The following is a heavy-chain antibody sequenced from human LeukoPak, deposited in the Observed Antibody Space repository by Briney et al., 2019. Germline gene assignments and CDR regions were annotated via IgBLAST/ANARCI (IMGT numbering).Heavy chain of an antibody. D-gene: IGHD3-9*01. Sequence: SETLSLTCTVSGGSISSGSYYWSWIRQPAGKGLEWIGRIYTSGSTNYNPSLKSRVTISVDTSKNQFSLKLSSVTAADTAVYYCARVAVLRYFEAPFDYWGQGTLVTVSS. CDR1: GGSISSGSYY. V-gene: IGHV4-61*02. CDR3: ARVAVLRYFEAPFDY. CDR2: IYTSGST. J-gene: IGHJ4*02.